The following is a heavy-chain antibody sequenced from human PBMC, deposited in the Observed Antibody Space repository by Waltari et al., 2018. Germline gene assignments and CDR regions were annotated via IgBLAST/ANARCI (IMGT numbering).Heavy chain of an antibody. V-gene: IGHV3-21*01. Sequence: EVQLVESGGGLVKPGGSLRLSCAASGFTFSSYSMNWVRQAPGKGLEWVSSISSSSYIYYADSVKGRCTISRDNAKNSLYLQMNSLRAEDTAVYYCARYGQWLVQYFDYWGQGTLVTVSS. CDR1: GFTFSSYS. J-gene: IGHJ4*02. CDR3: ARYGQWLVQYFDY. CDR2: ISSSSYI. D-gene: IGHD6-19*01.